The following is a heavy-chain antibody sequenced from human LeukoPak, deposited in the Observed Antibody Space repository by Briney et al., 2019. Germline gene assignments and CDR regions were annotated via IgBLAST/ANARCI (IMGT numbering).Heavy chain of an antibody. V-gene: IGHV3-9*03. CDR1: GFTFDDYA. D-gene: IGHD4-17*01. J-gene: IGHJ4*02. CDR3: AKAMTTVTTSPFDY. CDR2: ISWNSGSI. Sequence: GGSLRLSCAASGFTFDDYAMHWVRQAPGKGLEWVSGISWNSGSIGYADSVKGRFTISRDNAKNSPYLQMNSLKAEDMALYYCAKAMTTVTTSPFDYWGQGTLVTVSS.